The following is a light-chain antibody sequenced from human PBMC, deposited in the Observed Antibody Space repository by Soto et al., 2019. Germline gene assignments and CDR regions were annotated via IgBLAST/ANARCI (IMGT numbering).Light chain of an antibody. V-gene: IGLV2-23*01. J-gene: IGLJ1*01. CDR1: SDDVGAYNS. CDR2: KGT. CDR3: CSSAPESTYV. Sequence: QSVLAQPASVSGSPGQSITISCTGTSDDVGAYNSVSWYQQLPHKAPQVILYKGTQRPSGVSSRCSGSTSGNAASLTISGLQADDEADYFCCSSAPESTYVFGTGTKVTVL.